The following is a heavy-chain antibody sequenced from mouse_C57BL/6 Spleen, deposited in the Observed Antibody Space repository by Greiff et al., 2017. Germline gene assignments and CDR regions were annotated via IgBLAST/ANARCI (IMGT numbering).Heavy chain of an antibody. Sequence: QVQLQQPGAELVRPGSSVKLSCKASGYTFTSYWMHWVKQRPIQGLEWIGNIDPSDSETHYNQKFKDKDTLTVDKSSSTAYMQLSSLTSEDSAVYYCARGRYDYDVGYAMDYWGQGTSVTVSS. CDR3: ARGRYDYDVGYAMDY. CDR1: GYTFTSYW. V-gene: IGHV1-52*01. J-gene: IGHJ4*01. D-gene: IGHD2-4*01. CDR2: IDPSDSET.